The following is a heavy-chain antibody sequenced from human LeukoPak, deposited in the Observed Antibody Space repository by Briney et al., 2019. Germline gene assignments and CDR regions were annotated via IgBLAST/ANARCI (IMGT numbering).Heavy chain of an antibody. V-gene: IGHV3-7*05. CDR3: STKAH. D-gene: IGHD6-6*01. J-gene: IGHJ4*02. Sequence: GGSLRLSCAASGFTFSSSWMSWVRQAPGKGLEWVANIMRDGSAKYYVDSVKGRFTISRDNTKNSLYLQMNSLTAEDMAVYFCSTKAHWGQGTLVTVSS. CDR1: GFTFSSSW. CDR2: IMRDGSAK.